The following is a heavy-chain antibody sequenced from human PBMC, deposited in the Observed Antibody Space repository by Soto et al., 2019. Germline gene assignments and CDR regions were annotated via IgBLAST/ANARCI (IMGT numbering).Heavy chain of an antibody. CDR2: VWNDGNGY. Sequence: QVQLVESGGGVVQPGRSLRLSCAASGFTFNNYGMHWVRQAPGKGLEWVAVVWNDGNGYFYANSVKGRFTISRDNSKNTLYLQMSSLRVEDTAVYYCARRQISPPTRGAASARGGKDVWVQGTTVTVSS. CDR3: ARRQISPPTRGAASARGGKDV. J-gene: IGHJ6*02. CDR1: GFTFNNYG. D-gene: IGHD6-13*01. V-gene: IGHV3-33*01.